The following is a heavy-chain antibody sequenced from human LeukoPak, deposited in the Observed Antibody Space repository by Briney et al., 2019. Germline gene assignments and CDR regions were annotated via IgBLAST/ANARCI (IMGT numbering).Heavy chain of an antibody. Sequence: PGGSLRLSCAASGFTFSNAWMSWVRQAPGKGLEWVAVISYDGSNKYYADSVKGRFTISRDNSKNTLYLQMNSLRAEDTAVYYCAKASSSWYYFDYWGQGTLVTVSS. V-gene: IGHV3-30*18. CDR1: GFTFSNAW. J-gene: IGHJ4*02. D-gene: IGHD6-13*01. CDR2: ISYDGSNK. CDR3: AKASSSWYYFDY.